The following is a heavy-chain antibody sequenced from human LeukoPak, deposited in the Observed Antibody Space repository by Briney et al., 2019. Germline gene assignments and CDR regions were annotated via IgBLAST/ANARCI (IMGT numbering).Heavy chain of an antibody. J-gene: IGHJ4*01. CDR1: GLTFSNAW. Sequence: GSLRLSCTASGLTFSNAWMSWVRQAPGKGLEWVGRIKSKIDGGTAQYAAPVKGRFTISRDDSKNTLYLQMNSLKTEDTAVYYCTTQTPYWGHGTLVTVSS. V-gene: IGHV3-15*01. CDR2: IKSKIDGGTA. CDR3: TTQTPY.